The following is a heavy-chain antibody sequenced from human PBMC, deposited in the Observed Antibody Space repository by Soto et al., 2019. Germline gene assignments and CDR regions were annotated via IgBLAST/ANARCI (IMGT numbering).Heavy chain of an antibody. Sequence: PSETLSLTCAVYGGSFSGYYWSWIRQPPGKGLEWIGEINHSGSTNYNPSLKSRVTISVDTSKNQFSLKLSSVTAADTAVYYCARKGYSQGVDYWGQATLVTVSS. D-gene: IGHD5-18*01. V-gene: IGHV4-34*01. CDR2: INHSGST. J-gene: IGHJ4*02. CDR1: GGSFSGYY. CDR3: ARKGYSQGVDY.